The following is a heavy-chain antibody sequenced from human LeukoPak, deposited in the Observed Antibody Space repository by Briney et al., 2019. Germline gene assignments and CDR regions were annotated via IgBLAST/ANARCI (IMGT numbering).Heavy chain of an antibody. D-gene: IGHD2-2*01. V-gene: IGHV3-30*18. CDR3: ANPRSYCSSTSCRLFDY. J-gene: IGHJ4*02. CDR1: GFTFSTYG. CDR2: ISYDGTNK. Sequence: GGSLRLSCAASGFTFSTYGMHWVRQAPGKGLEWVALISYDGTNKDYADSVKGRFTISRDNSKNTLSLQMNSLRAEDTAVYYCANPRSYCSSTSCRLFDYWGQGTLVTVSS.